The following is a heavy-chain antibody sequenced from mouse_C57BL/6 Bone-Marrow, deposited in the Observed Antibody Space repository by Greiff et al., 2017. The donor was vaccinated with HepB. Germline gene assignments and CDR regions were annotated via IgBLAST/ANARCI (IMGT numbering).Heavy chain of an antibody. CDR2: IHPNSGST. V-gene: IGHV1-64*01. Sequence: VQLQQPGAELVKPGASVKLSCKAFGYTFTSYWMHWVKQRPGQGLEWIGMIHPNSGSTNYNEKFKSKATLTVDKSSSTAYMQLSSLTSEDSAVYYCARWGTTVVARGGYFDVWGTGTTVTVSS. D-gene: IGHD1-1*01. CDR1: GYTFTSYW. CDR3: ARWGTTVVARGGYFDV. J-gene: IGHJ1*03.